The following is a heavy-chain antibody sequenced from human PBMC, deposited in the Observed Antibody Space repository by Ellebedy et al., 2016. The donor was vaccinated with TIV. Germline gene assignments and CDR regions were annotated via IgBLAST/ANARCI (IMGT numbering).Heavy chain of an antibody. CDR3: ADLDY. CDR2: ISYDGSNK. Sequence: GESLKISCAPPRFTFSAYAMHWVRQAPGKGLEWVSLISYDGSNKYYADSVKGRFTISRDNSKNTLYLQMNSLRAEDTAVYYCADLDYWGQGTLVTVSS. V-gene: IGHV3-30-3*01. J-gene: IGHJ4*02. CDR1: RFTFSAYA.